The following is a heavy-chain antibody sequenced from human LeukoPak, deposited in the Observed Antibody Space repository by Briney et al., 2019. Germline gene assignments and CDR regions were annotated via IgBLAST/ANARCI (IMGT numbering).Heavy chain of an antibody. CDR1: GFPFSSYS. V-gene: IGHV3-48*04. CDR2: ISPSSDTI. J-gene: IGHJ3*02. Sequence: PGGSLRLSCAASGFPFSSYSMNWVRQAPGKGLEWVSFISPSSDTIHYADSVKGRFTISRDNAKNSLYLLMNSLRAEDTAVYYCASVPRYGDSQGTFDIWGQGTMVTISS. CDR3: ASVPRYGDSQGTFDI. D-gene: IGHD4-17*01.